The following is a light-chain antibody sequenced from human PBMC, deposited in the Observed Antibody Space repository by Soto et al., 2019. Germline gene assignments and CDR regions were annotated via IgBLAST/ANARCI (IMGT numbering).Light chain of an antibody. CDR3: QQYNSYPLT. V-gene: IGKV1-5*03. CDR1: QSISSW. Sequence: DIQMTQSPSTLSASVGDRVSITCRASQSISSWLAWYQQKPGKAPKLLIYKASSLESGVPSRFSGSGSGTEFTRTISSLQPDDFATYYCQQYNSYPLTFGGGTKVEIK. CDR2: KAS. J-gene: IGKJ4*01.